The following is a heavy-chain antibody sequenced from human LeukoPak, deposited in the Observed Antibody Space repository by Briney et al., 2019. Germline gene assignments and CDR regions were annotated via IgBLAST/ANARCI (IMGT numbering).Heavy chain of an antibody. CDR2: IYPGDSDT. D-gene: IGHD3-3*01. CDR3: ARPRSSYYDFWSGYDAFDI. Sequence: GESLKISCKGSGYSFTSLWVGWVRQMPGKGLEWMGIIYPGDSDTTYSPSFQGQVTISADKSITTAYLQWSSLKASDTAMYYCARPRSSYYDFWSGYDAFDIWGQGTMVTVSS. V-gene: IGHV5-51*01. CDR1: GYSFTSLW. J-gene: IGHJ3*02.